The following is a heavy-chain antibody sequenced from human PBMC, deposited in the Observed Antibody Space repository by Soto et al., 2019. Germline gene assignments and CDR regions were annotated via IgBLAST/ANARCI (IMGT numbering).Heavy chain of an antibody. D-gene: IGHD2-15*01. CDR2: SYYSGST. Sequence: SETLTMTCTVAGSSLSRYYCSWSRQPPGKGLEWGGNSYYSGSTNYTPSPKRRVTISVDTSKNQFSLKLSSVTAADTAVYYCARGGNCSGGSCYFYYYYYKGVWGKVTTVTVCS. V-gene: IGHV4-59*08. CDR3: ARGGNCSGGSCYFYYYYYKGV. CDR1: GSSLSRYY. J-gene: IGHJ6*03.